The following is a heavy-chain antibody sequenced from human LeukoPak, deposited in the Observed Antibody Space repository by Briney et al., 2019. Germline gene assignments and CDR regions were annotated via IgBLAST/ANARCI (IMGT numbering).Heavy chain of an antibody. V-gene: IGHV4-34*01. Sequence: SETLSLTCAVYGGSFSGYYWSWIRQPPGMGLEWIGEINHSGSTNQNPSLKSRVTISVHTSKKQFCLKLSSVTAADTAVYYCARLIRSDFDYWGDGNLGTVSS. CDR1: GGSFSGYY. J-gene: IGHJ4*01. CDR2: INHSGST. D-gene: IGHD3-16*01. CDR3: ARLIRSDFDY.